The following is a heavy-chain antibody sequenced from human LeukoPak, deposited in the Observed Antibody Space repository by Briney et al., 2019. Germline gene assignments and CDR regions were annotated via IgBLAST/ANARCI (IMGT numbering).Heavy chain of an antibody. J-gene: IGHJ4*02. CDR1: GFTFSSYE. CDR2: ISGSGGST. V-gene: IGHV3-23*01. Sequence: GSLRLSCAASGFTFSSYEMNWVRQAPGKGLEWVSAISGSGGSTYYADSVKGRFTISRDNSKNTLYLQMNSLRAEDTAVYYCAKGSKAAAGGSYYFDYWGQGTLVTVSS. CDR3: AKGSKAAAGGSYYFDY. D-gene: IGHD6-13*01.